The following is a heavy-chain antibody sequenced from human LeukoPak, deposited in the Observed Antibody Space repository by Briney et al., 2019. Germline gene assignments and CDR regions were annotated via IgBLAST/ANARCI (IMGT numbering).Heavy chain of an antibody. CDR2: IYYSGST. CDR1: GGSLSSGDYY. CDR3: ARTTYYYDSSGYFTFDY. D-gene: IGHD3-22*01. Sequence: SETLSLTCTLSGGSLSSGDYYWSWIRQPPGKGLEWIGYIYYSGSTYYNPSLKSRATISVDTSKNQFSLKLSSVTAADTAVYYCARTTYYYDSSGYFTFDYWGQGTLVTVSS. J-gene: IGHJ4*02. V-gene: IGHV4-30-4*08.